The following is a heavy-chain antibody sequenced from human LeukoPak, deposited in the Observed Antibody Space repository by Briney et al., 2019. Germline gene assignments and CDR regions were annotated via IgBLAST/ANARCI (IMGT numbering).Heavy chain of an antibody. CDR3: VKSNSRYQPWTLDI. Sequence: PSETLSLTCTVSSGSLRTYYWSWIRQPPGKGREWIGYIFYNEGTSYNPSLKSRVTISVDTSNNQLSLKVNSVTAADTAMYYCVKSNSRYQPWTLDIWGRGTMVTVSS. D-gene: IGHD2-2*01. J-gene: IGHJ3*02. V-gene: IGHV4-59*01. CDR2: IFYNEGT. CDR1: SGSLRTYY.